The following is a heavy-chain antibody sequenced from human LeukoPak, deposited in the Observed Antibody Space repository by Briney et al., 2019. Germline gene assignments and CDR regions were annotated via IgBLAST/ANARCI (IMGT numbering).Heavy chain of an antibody. J-gene: IGHJ4*02. CDR2: IIPIFGTA. V-gene: IGHV1-69*05. Sequence: GASVKVSCKASGDTFSNYAISWVRQAPGQGLEWMGGIIPIFGTANYAQKFQGRVTITTDESTSTAYMELSSLRSEDTAVYYCAREKDGYNYYWGQGTLVTVPS. CDR3: AREKDGYNYY. CDR1: GDTFSNYA. D-gene: IGHD5-24*01.